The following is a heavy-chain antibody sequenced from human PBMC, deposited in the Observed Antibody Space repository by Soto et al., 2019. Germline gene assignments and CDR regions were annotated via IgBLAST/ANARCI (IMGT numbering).Heavy chain of an antibody. CDR2: ISAYNGNT. V-gene: IGHV1-18*01. CDR3: ARDRMTTVTTIAAFDI. Sequence: KVSCKASGYTFTSYGISWARQAPGQGLEWMGWISAYNGNTNYAQKLQGRVTMTTDTSTSTAYMELRSLRSDDTAVYYCARDRMTTVTTIAAFDIWGQGTMVTVSS. D-gene: IGHD4-17*01. J-gene: IGHJ3*02. CDR1: GYTFTSYG.